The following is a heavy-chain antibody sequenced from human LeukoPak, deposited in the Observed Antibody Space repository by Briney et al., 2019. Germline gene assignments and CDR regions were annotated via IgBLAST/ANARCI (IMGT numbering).Heavy chain of an antibody. CDR1: GGSISTYY. Sequence: PSETLSLTCTVSGGSISTYYWSWIRQPPRKGLEWIGYIYYSGSTKYNPSLKSRVTISVDPSKNQFSLKLRSVTAADTAAYYCARGGFLDPFDPWGRGTLVTVSS. D-gene: IGHD1-1*01. V-gene: IGHV4-59*01. CDR2: IYYSGST. J-gene: IGHJ5*02. CDR3: ARGGFLDPFDP.